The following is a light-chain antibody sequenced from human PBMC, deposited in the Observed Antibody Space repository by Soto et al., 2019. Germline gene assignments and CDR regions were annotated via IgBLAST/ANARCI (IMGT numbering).Light chain of an antibody. V-gene: IGLV2-14*01. J-gene: IGLJ1*01. Sequence: QSALTQPASVSGSPGQSITISCTGTSSDVGGYNYVSWYQQHPGKAPKLMIYEVGNRPSGVSNRFSGSKSGNTASLTISGLQAEDEADYYCSSYTSSSTLPFGTGTKVTVL. CDR2: EVG. CDR1: SSDVGGYNY. CDR3: SSYTSSSTLP.